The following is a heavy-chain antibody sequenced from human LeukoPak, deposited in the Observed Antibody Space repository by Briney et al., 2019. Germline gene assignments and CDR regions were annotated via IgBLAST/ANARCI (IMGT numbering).Heavy chain of an antibody. Sequence: PSETLSLTCTVPGGSIRNYYWNWIRQPPGKGLEWIGYIDDSGSTSYDPSLKSRVSILVDTSKNQFSLKLRSVTAADTAVYYCARASNFFPADIWGQGTMVTVSS. D-gene: IGHD3-3*01. CDR2: IDDSGST. CDR3: ARASNFFPADI. V-gene: IGHV4-59*01. J-gene: IGHJ3*02. CDR1: GGSIRNYY.